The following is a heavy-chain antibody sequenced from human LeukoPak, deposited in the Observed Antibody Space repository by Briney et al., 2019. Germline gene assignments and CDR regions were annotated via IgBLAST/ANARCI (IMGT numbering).Heavy chain of an antibody. CDR3: AREGGPYRPLDY. J-gene: IGHJ4*02. V-gene: IGHV4-4*02. Sequence: SETLSLTCAVSGXSISSSNWWSWVRQPPGKGLEWIGEIYHSGSTNYNPSLKSRVTISVDKSKNQFSLKLSSVTAADTAVYYCAREGGPYRPLDYSGQGTLVTVSS. CDR2: IYHSGST. CDR1: GXSISSSNW.